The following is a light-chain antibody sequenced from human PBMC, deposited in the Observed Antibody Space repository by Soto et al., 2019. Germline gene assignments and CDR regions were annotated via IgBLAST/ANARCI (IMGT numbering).Light chain of an antibody. CDR1: QSISSY. CDR3: QQRSSWPLIT. V-gene: IGKV3-11*01. Sequence: EIVLTQSPATLSLSPGERATLSCRASQSISSYLAWYQQKPGQAPRLPIYDASNRATGIPARFSGSGSGTDFTLTISSLEPEDFAVYYCQQRSSWPLITFGHGTRLEIK. J-gene: IGKJ5*01. CDR2: DAS.